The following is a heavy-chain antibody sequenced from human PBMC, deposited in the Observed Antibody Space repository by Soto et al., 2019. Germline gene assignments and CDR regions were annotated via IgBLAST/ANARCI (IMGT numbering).Heavy chain of an antibody. V-gene: IGHV3-7*03. D-gene: IGHD3-16*01. Sequence: EVQLVESGGGLVQPGGSLRLSCAGSGFRFSSSWMSWIRQAPGKGLEWVAHINQGGSQKYYVDSAKVRFTISRDNAKTSLYLQMNNLRAEDTATYYCASWADAADEDYFHHWGQGTLVTVSS. CDR2: INQGGSQK. J-gene: IGHJ1*01. CDR3: ASWADAADEDYFHH. CDR1: GFRFSSSW.